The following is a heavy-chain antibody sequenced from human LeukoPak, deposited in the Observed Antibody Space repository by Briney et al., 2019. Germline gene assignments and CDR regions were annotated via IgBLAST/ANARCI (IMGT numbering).Heavy chain of an antibody. J-gene: IGHJ5*02. Sequence: ASVKVSCKSFGYTFTSNYMHWVQQAPGQGPEWMGVISPSGASTTYAQTFQGRVTLTRDMSTSTDYLELSSLRSEDTAVYYCARDNSVRDEAWWFSPWGQGTLVTVSS. CDR1: GYTFTSNY. V-gene: IGHV1-46*01. D-gene: IGHD5-24*01. CDR2: ISPSGAST. CDR3: ARDNSVRDEAWWFSP.